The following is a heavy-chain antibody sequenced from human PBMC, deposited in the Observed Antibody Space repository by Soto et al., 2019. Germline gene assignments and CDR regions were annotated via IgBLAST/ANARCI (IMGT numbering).Heavy chain of an antibody. Sequence: PGGSLRLSCGASGFTFINYFMHWVRQVPGEGLVWVSRMSGDGKTISYADSVKGRFTISRDNAKNTLYLQMNSLRVEDTAVYYCARTYVPGIAGFDPWGQGTLVTVSS. CDR2: MSGDGKTI. D-gene: IGHD1-1*01. V-gene: IGHV3-74*01. CDR3: ARTYVPGIAGFDP. J-gene: IGHJ5*02. CDR1: GFTFINYF.